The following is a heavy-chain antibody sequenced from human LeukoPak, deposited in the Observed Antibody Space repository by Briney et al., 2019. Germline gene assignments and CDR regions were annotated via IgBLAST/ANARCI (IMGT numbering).Heavy chain of an antibody. J-gene: IGHJ4*02. D-gene: IGHD3-10*01. CDR3: ARVGIHYGSGSAIDY. CDR1: GGSISSSSYY. CDR2: IYYSGST. Sequence: SETLSLTCTVSGGSISSSSYYWGWIRQPPGKGLEWIGSIYYSGSTYYNPSLKSRVTISVVTSKNQFSLKLSSVTAADTAVYYCARVGIHYGSGSAIDYWGQGTLVTVSS. V-gene: IGHV4-39*07.